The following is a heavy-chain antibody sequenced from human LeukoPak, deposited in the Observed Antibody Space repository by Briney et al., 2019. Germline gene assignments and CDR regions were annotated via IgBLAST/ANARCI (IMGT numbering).Heavy chain of an antibody. J-gene: IGHJ4*02. Sequence: SETLSLTCTVSGGSLSSYYWSWIRQPAAKGLEWIGRIYTSGSTNYNPSLNSRVTMSVDTSKNQFSLKLSSVTAADTAVYYCARERGSYFFDYWGQGTLVTVSS. V-gene: IGHV4-4*07. CDR2: IYTSGST. D-gene: IGHD1-26*01. CDR1: GGSLSSYY. CDR3: ARERGSYFFDY.